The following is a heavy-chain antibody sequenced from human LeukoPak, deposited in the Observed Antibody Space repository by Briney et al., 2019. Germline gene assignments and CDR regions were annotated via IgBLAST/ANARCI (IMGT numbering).Heavy chain of an antibody. V-gene: IGHV4-39*07. CDR3: ARDWPHGEPHDAFDI. D-gene: IGHD4-17*01. CDR1: GGSISSSSYY. Sequence: SETLSLTCTVSGGSISSSSYYWGWIRQPPGKGLEWIGSIYYSGSTYYNPSLKSRVTISVDTSKNQFSLKLSSVTAADTAVYYCARDWPHGEPHDAFDIWGQGTMVTVSS. CDR2: IYYSGST. J-gene: IGHJ3*02.